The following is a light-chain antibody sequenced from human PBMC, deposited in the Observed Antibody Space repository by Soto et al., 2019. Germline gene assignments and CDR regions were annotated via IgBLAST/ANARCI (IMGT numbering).Light chain of an antibody. Sequence: EIVLTQSPGTLSLSPGERATLSCRASQSVGGDYLAWYQQKPGQAPRLLIHGTSYRATGIPDRFRGSGSGTHFILTISRLEPEDFAVYYCQQYGSSPTFGQGTKVEVK. CDR2: GTS. J-gene: IGKJ1*01. CDR1: QSVGGDY. CDR3: QQYGSSPT. V-gene: IGKV3-20*01.